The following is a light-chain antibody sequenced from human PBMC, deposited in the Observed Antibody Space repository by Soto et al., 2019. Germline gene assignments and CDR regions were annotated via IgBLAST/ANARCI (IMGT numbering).Light chain of an antibody. CDR1: QSVSSSY. V-gene: IGKV3-20*01. J-gene: IGKJ2*01. Sequence: EIVLTQSPGTLSLSPGERATLSCRASQSVSSSYLAWYQQKPGQAPRLLIYGASSRATGIPDRFSGSGSGTDFTLTISRLEPEYCAVYYCQQYCSSPLTFGQGTQLEIK. CDR2: GAS. CDR3: QQYCSSPLT.